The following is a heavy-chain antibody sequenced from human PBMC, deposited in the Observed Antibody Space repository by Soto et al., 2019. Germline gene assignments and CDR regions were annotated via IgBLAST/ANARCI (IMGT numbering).Heavy chain of an antibody. D-gene: IGHD3-10*01. CDR1: GYTFTGYY. V-gene: IGHV1-2*02. Sequence: GASVKVSCKASGYTFTGYYMHWVRQAPGQGLEWMGWINPNSGGTNYAQKFQGRVTMTRDTSISTAYMELSRLRSDDTAVYYCARQPRLLWFGDVYYYYGMAVWGQGTTVTVSS. CDR3: ARQPRLLWFGDVYYYYGMAV. J-gene: IGHJ6*02. CDR2: INPNSGGT.